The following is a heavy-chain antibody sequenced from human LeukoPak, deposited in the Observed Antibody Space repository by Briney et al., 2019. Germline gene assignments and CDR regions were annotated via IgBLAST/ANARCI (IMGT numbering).Heavy chain of an antibody. CDR1: GGSISSPNY. V-gene: IGHV4-4*02. J-gene: IGHJ5*02. CDR3: ARGLNYDLDP. D-gene: IGHD1-7*01. CDR2: IYYGGTT. Sequence: SGTLSLTCVVSGGSISSPNYWTWVRQPPGKGLEWIGEIYYGGTTHYNPSLKSRVTMSVDISNNQFSLTLTSVTAADTAVYYCARGLNYDLDPWGQGTLVTVSS.